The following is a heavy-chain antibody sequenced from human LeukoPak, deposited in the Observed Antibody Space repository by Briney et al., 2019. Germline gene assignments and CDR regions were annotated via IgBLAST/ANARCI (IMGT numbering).Heavy chain of an antibody. CDR1: GYTFTGYY. CDR3: ARIAVLEYYFDY. D-gene: IGHD3-3*02. Sequence: GASVKVSCKASGYTFTGYYMHWVRQAPGQGLEWMGWIHPNSGGTNYAQKFQGRVTMTRDTSISTAYMELSRLRSDDTAVYYCARIAVLEYYFDYWGQGTLVTVSS. V-gene: IGHV1-2*02. CDR2: IHPNSGGT. J-gene: IGHJ4*02.